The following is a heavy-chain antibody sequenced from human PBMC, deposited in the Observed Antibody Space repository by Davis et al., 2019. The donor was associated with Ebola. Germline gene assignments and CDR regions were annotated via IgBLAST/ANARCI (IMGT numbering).Heavy chain of an antibody. J-gene: IGHJ6*02. D-gene: IGHD2-8*01. V-gene: IGHV1-18*04. Sequence: ASVKVSCKASGYTFTSYGISWVRQAPGQGLEWMGWISAYNGNTNYAQKLQGRVTMTTDTSTSTAYMELRSLRSDDTAVYYCARDTPEGAGGYCTNGVAALRCYGMDVWGQGTTVTVSS. CDR2: ISAYNGNT. CDR1: GYTFTSYG. CDR3: ARDTPEGAGGYCTNGVAALRCYGMDV.